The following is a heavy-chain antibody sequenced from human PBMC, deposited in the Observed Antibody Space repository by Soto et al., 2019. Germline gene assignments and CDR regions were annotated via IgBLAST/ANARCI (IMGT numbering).Heavy chain of an antibody. D-gene: IGHD3-3*01. CDR3: AREGRGDYDFWSGYYLHGMEV. CDR2: IYYSGRT. Sequence: SESLGVTCTVSGGSISSYYWSWIRQPPGKGLEWIGYIYYSGRTNYNPSLKRRVTISVDTSKNQFSMKLSSVTAADTAVYYCAREGRGDYDFWSGYYLHGMEVWGQATTVTVS. V-gene: IGHV4-59*01. J-gene: IGHJ6*02. CDR1: GGSISSYY.